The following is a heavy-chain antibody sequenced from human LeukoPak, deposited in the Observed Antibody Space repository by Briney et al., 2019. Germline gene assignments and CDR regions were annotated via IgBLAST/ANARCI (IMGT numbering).Heavy chain of an antibody. V-gene: IGHV1-69*05. J-gene: IGHJ6*03. CDR2: IIPIFCTT. CDR1: GYTFTSYY. D-gene: IGHD4-17*01. Sequence: SVKVSCKASGYTFTSYYMHWLRQAPGQGLEWMGGIIPIFCTTNYAQEFQGRFTITTDESTSTAYMELSSLRSEDTAVYYCARGSTVTTGPPYYYYYYYMDVWGKGTTVTVSS. CDR3: ARGSTVTTGPPYYYYYYYMDV.